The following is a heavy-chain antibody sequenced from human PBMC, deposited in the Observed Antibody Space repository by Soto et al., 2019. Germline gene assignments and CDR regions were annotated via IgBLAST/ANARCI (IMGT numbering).Heavy chain of an antibody. CDR3: AREQVLGYCSSTSCYNYYYGMDV. D-gene: IGHD2-2*02. J-gene: IGHJ6*02. CDR1: GYTFTSYG. V-gene: IGHV1-2*04. Sequence: ASVKVSGKASGYTFTSYGISWVRQAPGQGLEWMGWISPNSGGTNYAQKLQGWVTMTRDTSISTAYMELSRLRSDDTAVYYCAREQVLGYCSSTSCYNYYYGMDVWGQGTTVTVSS. CDR2: ISPNSGGT.